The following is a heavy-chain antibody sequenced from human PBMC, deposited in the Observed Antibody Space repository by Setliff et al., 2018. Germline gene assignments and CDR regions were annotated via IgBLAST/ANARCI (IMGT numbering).Heavy chain of an antibody. D-gene: IGHD3-10*02. CDR2: INTNTGSP. J-gene: IGHJ6*03. Sequence: ASVKVSCKASGYAFTTYAITWMRQAPGQGLEYMGWINTNTGSPSYAQGSTGRFVFYLDTAVSTAYLQISSLKAEDTALYYCARGSRFGTMLYKGDYYMDVWGKGTTVTVSS. CDR1: GYAFTTYA. V-gene: IGHV7-4-1*02. CDR3: ARGSRFGTMLYKGDYYMDV.